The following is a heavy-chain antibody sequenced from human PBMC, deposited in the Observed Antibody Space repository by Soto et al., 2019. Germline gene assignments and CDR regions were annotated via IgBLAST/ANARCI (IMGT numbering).Heavy chain of an antibody. CDR1: GYTFTSYD. CDR2: MKPNSGKT. Sequence: QVQLVQSGAEVKKPGASVKVSCKASGYTFTSYDINWVRQATGQGLEWMGWMKPNSGKTGYAQKFQGRVTMTMNTSINTAYMELSSLRSEDTAVYYCARDPTYDFWNAYPGGVDPWGQGTQVTGSS. D-gene: IGHD3-3*01. CDR3: ARDPTYDFWNAYPGGVDP. V-gene: IGHV1-8*01. J-gene: IGHJ5*02.